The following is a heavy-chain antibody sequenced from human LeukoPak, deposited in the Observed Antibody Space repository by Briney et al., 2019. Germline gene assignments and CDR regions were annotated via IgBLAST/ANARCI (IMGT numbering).Heavy chain of an antibody. Sequence: ASVKVSCKASGYTFTGYYMHWVRQAPGQGLEWMGWINPNSGGTNYAQKFQGRVTMTRDTSISTTYMELSRLRSDDTAVYYCSRDLGISGWYAPPLGYFDYWGQGTLVTVSS. CDR2: INPNSGGT. V-gene: IGHV1-2*02. CDR1: GYTFTGYY. D-gene: IGHD6-19*01. CDR3: SRDLGISGWYAPPLGYFDY. J-gene: IGHJ4*02.